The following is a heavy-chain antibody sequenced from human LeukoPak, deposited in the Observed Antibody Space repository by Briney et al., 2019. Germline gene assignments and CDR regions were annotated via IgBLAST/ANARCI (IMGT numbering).Heavy chain of an antibody. CDR2: ISGSVGRT. CDR1: RFTFTSYA. J-gene: IGHJ4*02. V-gene: IGHV3-23*01. CDR3: GREMKGYCSGGSCYDWGYFDY. Sequence: GGSLRVSCAASRFTFTSYAMSGVRQTPGKGLERVSTISGSVGRTYYADSVKGRFTISRDNSKNTLFLQMNRLRAEGTGIYYCGREMKGYCSGGSCYDWGYFDYWGQGTLVSVSS. D-gene: IGHD2-15*01.